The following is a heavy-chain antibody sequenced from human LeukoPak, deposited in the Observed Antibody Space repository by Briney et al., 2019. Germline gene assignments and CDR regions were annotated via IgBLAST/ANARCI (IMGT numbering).Heavy chain of an antibody. Sequence: GSLRLSCEASEFTFKSYSMHWVRQAPGKGLEWVSSITSTGGHIYYTESVKGRFSISRGNAKNSLYLQMNSLRAEDTAVYYCARTNVDTAMADDYWGQGTLVTVSS. CDR1: EFTFKSYS. CDR2: ITSTGGHI. CDR3: ARTNVDTAMADDY. J-gene: IGHJ4*02. V-gene: IGHV3-21*01. D-gene: IGHD5-18*01.